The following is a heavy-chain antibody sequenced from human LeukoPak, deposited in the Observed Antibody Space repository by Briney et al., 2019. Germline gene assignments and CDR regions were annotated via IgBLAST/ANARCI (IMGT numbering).Heavy chain of an antibody. V-gene: IGHV4-59*08. J-gene: IGHJ4*02. Sequence: SETLSLTCTVSGGSMSSYYWSWIRQPPGKGLEWIGYIYYSGSTNYNPSLKSRVTISVDTSKNQFSLKLSSVTAADTAVYYCARGYDILTGYPPADYFDYWGQGTLVTVSS. CDR1: GGSMSSYY. CDR2: IYYSGST. CDR3: ARGYDILTGYPPADYFDY. D-gene: IGHD3-9*01.